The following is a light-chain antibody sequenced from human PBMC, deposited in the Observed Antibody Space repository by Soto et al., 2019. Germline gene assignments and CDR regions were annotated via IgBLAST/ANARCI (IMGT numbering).Light chain of an antibody. Sequence: QSALTQPASVSGSPGQSITISCTGTSSDVGGYNYVSWYQQHPGKAPKLMIYEVSNRPSGVSNRFSGSKSGNTASLTISRVESGDEADYFCQVWDSNRVQVVFGGGTKLTVL. CDR3: QVWDSNRVQVV. CDR1: SSDVGGYNY. CDR2: EVS. V-gene: IGLV2-14*01. J-gene: IGLJ2*01.